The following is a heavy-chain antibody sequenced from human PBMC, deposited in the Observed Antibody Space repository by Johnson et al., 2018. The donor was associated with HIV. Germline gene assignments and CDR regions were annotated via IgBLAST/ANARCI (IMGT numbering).Heavy chain of an antibody. Sequence: QVQLVESGGGVVQPGRSLRLSCAASGFTFSDYAMHWVRQAPGKGLEWVAVISYDGSVIKYADSLKGRFTISRDNSQNTLFVQMNSLRPEDPAVYFCARDRFGSGRPNAFDIWGQGTMVTVSS. D-gene: IGHD3-10*01. CDR1: GFTFSDYA. V-gene: IGHV3-30-3*01. J-gene: IGHJ3*02. CDR3: ARDRFGSGRPNAFDI. CDR2: ISYDGSVI.